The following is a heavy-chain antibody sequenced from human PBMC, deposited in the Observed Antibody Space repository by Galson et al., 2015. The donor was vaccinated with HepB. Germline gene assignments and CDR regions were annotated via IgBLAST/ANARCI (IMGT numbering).Heavy chain of an antibody. Sequence: SLRLSCAASGFTFSSYAMHWVRQAPGKGLEWVAVISYDGSNKYYADSVKGRFTISRDNSKNTLYLQMNSLRAEDTAVYYCARSRVWGDWLDYWGQGTLVTVSS. J-gene: IGHJ4*02. D-gene: IGHD2-21*02. CDR2: ISYDGSNK. CDR1: GFTFSSYA. V-gene: IGHV3-30-3*01. CDR3: ARSRVWGDWLDY.